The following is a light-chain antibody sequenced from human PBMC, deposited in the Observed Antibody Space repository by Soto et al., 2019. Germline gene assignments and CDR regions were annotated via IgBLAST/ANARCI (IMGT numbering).Light chain of an antibody. V-gene: IGKV1-9*01. Sequence: DIQLTQSPSFLSASVGDRVTITCRASQGISSYLAWYQQKPGKAPKLLIYAASTLQSGVPSRFSGSGSGTEVTLTISSLQHEDSATYYCQQLNSYPRTFSQGTKQEIK. CDR1: QGISSY. CDR2: AAS. CDR3: QQLNSYPRT. J-gene: IGKJ1*01.